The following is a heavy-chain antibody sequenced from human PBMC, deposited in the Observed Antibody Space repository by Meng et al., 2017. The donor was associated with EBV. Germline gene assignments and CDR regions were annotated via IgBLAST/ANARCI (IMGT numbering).Heavy chain of an antibody. CDR3: ARVVATIFTNWFDP. Sequence: QLCRAKTCPVRVKPCESCPLTCLVSGGSIGSGSYGCGWSRKPAGTGLEWIGSIYYIGSTYYTPSLKSRVTISVDTSKNQFSLKLSSVTAADTAVYYCARVVATIFTNWFDPWGQGTLVTVSS. CDR1: GGSIGSGSYG. V-gene: IGHV4-39*07. J-gene: IGHJ5*02. D-gene: IGHD5-12*01. CDR2: IYYIGST.